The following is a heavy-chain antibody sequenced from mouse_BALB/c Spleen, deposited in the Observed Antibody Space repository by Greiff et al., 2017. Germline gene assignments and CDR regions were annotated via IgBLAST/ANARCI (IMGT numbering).Heavy chain of an antibody. Sequence: QVQLQQSGAELVRPGVSVKISCKGSGYTFTDYAMHWVKQSHAKSLEWIGVISTYYGDASYNQKFKGKATMTVDKSSSTAYMELARLTSEDSAIYYCARGGNYLYYFDYWGQGTTLTVSA. V-gene: IGHV1S137*01. CDR3: ARGGNYLYYFDY. CDR2: ISTYYGDA. J-gene: IGHJ2*01. D-gene: IGHD2-1*01. CDR1: GYTFTDYA.